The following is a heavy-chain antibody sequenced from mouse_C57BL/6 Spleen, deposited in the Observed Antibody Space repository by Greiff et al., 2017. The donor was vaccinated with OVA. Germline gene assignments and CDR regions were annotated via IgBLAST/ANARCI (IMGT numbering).Heavy chain of an antibody. V-gene: IGHV3-6*01. CDR2: ISYDGSN. J-gene: IGHJ4*01. CDR1: GYSITSGYY. Sequence: EVKLMESGPGLVKPSQSLSLTCSVTGYSITSGYYWNWIRQFPGNKLEWMGYISYDGSNNYNPSLKNRISITRDTSKNQFFLKLNSVTTEDTATYYCARGGYGLYAMDYWGQGTSVTVSS. D-gene: IGHD2-10*02. CDR3: ARGGYGLYAMDY.